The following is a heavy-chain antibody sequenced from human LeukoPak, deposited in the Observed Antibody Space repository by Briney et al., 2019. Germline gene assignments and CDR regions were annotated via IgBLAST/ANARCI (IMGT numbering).Heavy chain of an antibody. D-gene: IGHD2-2*01. Sequence: SETLSLTCTVSGYSISSGYYWGWIRQPPGKGLEWIGYIYYTGSTNYNPSLKSRVTISVDTSKNQFSLKLSSVTAADTAVYYCARGPIVVVPAAKIFDYWGQGTLVTVSS. CDR3: ARGPIVVVPAAKIFDY. V-gene: IGHV4-61*05. CDR1: GYSISSGYY. J-gene: IGHJ4*02. CDR2: IYYTGST.